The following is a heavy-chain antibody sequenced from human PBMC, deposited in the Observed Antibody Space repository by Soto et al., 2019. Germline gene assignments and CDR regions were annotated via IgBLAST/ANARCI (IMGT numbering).Heavy chain of an antibody. V-gene: IGHV3-53*02. CDR1: GFTVSSNY. J-gene: IGHJ4*02. Sequence: VQLVETGGGLIQPGGSLRLSCAASGFTVSSNYMSWVRQAPGKGLEWVSVIYSGGSTYYADSVKGRFTISRDNSKNTLYLQMNSLRAEDTAVYYCARSVGATTNPFDYWGQGTLVTVSS. CDR2: IYSGGST. D-gene: IGHD1-26*01. CDR3: ARSVGATTNPFDY.